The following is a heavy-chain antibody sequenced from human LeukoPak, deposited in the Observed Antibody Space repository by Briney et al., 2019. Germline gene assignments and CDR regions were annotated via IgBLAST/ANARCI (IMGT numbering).Heavy chain of an antibody. CDR2: ISSSSSYI. J-gene: IGHJ4*02. V-gene: IGHV3-21*01. CDR3: ASLGPTPYFDY. CDR1: GFTFSSYS. Sequence: GGSLRLSCAASGFTFSSYSMNWVRQAPGKGLEWVSSISSSSSYIYYADSVKGRFTISRDNAKNSLYLQMNSLRAEDTAAYYCASLGPTPYFDYWGQGTLVTVSS. D-gene: IGHD1-26*01.